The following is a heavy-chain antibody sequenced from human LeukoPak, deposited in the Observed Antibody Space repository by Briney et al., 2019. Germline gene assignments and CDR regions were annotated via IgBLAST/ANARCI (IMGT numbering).Heavy chain of an antibody. CDR3: ARDPSNSVGNRIYFDI. CDR1: GYTFRSHG. CDR2: ISCYDGTT. D-gene: IGHD5/OR15-5a*01. J-gene: IGHJ4*02. Sequence: ASVKVSCKASGYTFRSHGISWARQAPGQGLEWMGWISCYDGTTKYAQKFQGRVTLTTDTSTRTAYMELRNLRSDDTAVYYCARDPSNSVGNRIYFDIWGQGTLVTVS. V-gene: IGHV1-18*01.